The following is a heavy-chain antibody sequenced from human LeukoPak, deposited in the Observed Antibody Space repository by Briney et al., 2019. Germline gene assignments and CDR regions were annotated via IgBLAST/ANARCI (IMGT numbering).Heavy chain of an antibody. V-gene: IGHV1-69*05. J-gene: IGHJ4*02. CDR2: IIPSFGTA. CDR3: ASLVMVRGVIVGVGMALDY. Sequence: ASVKVSCKASGGTFSSYAISWVRQAPGQGLEWTGRIIPSFGTANYAQKFQGRVTITTDESTSTAYMELSSLRSEDTAVYYCASLVMVRGVIVGVGMALDYWGQGTLVTVSS. CDR1: GGTFSSYA. D-gene: IGHD3-10*01.